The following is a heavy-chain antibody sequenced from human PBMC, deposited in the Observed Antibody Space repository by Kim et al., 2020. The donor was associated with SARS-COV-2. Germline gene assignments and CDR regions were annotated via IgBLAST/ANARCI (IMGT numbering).Heavy chain of an antibody. V-gene: IGHV4-59*01. CDR2: INYLGTT. CDR3: ARYRLRGLDP. J-gene: IGHJ5*02. CDR1: GASTKSYY. D-gene: IGHD3-16*02. Sequence: SETLSLTCTVSGASTKSYYWSWIRQPPGKGLEWIGYINYLGTTNYNPSLKSRVTISIDTSKNQFSLNLSSVTAADTAVYYCARYRLRGLDPWGQGTLVTVSS.